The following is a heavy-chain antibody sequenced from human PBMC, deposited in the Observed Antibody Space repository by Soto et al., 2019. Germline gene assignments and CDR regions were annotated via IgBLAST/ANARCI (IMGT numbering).Heavy chain of an antibody. CDR1: GFTFSSYG. CDR2: ISYDGSNK. D-gene: IGHD3-9*01. V-gene: IGHV3-30*18. Sequence: PGGSLRLSCAASGFTFSSYGMHWVRQAPGKGLEWVAVISYDGSNKYYADSVKGRFTISRDNSKNTLYLQMNSLRAEDTAVYYCAKDLRDILTGYPNYNWFDPWGQGTLVTVSS. CDR3: AKDLRDILTGYPNYNWFDP. J-gene: IGHJ5*02.